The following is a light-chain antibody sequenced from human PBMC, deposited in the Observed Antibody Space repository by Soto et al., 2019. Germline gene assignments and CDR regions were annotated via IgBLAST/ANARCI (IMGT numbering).Light chain of an antibody. V-gene: IGKV1-33*01. CDR3: QQYNNLPYT. Sequence: DIQMTQSPSSLSASIGDRVTITCQASQAISKYLHWYQQRPGKAPILVIYDASNLEAGATSRFSGGGSGTSFTLTISSLQPEDIGTYFCQQYNNLPYTFGQGTKLDIK. CDR1: QAISKY. J-gene: IGKJ2*01. CDR2: DAS.